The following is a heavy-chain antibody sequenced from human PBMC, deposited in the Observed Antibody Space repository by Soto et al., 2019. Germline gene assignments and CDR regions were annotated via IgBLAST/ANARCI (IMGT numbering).Heavy chain of an antibody. CDR2: IKQDGSEK. CDR1: GFTFSSYW. Sequence: GSLRLSCAASGFTFSSYWMSWVRQAPGKGLEWVANIKQDGSEKYYVDSVRGRFTISRDNAKNSLYLQMNSLRAEDTAVYYCAREYSSSWYPLYFDYWGQGTLVTVSS. J-gene: IGHJ4*02. CDR3: AREYSSSWYPLYFDY. D-gene: IGHD6-13*01. V-gene: IGHV3-7*01.